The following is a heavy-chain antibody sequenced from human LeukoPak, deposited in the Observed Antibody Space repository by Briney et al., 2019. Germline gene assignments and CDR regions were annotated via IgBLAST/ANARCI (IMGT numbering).Heavy chain of an antibody. V-gene: IGHV4-38-2*02. CDR2: RYHSGST. Sequence: SETLSLTCTVSGYSISSGHYWGWIRQPPGKWLEWIGSRYHSGSTYYDPPLKSRVTISEDTSKNQFSLKLRSVTAADTAVYYCARGPRFGELLWHWFDPWGQGTLVTVSS. CDR1: GYSISSGHY. D-gene: IGHD3-10*01. J-gene: IGHJ5*02. CDR3: ARGPRFGELLWHWFDP.